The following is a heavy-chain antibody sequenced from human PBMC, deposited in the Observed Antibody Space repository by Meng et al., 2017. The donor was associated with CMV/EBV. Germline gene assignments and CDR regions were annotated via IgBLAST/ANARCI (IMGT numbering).Heavy chain of an antibody. CDR3: ARDLQLFRSSWHPVDI. J-gene: IGHJ3*02. Sequence: GGSLRLSCAASGFTFDDYAMHWVRQAPGKGLEWVSSISSSSSYIYYADSVKGRFTISRDNAKNSLYLQMNSLRAEDTAVYYCARDLQLFRSSWHPVDIWGQGTMVTVSS. CDR2: ISSSSSYI. CDR1: GFTFDDYA. D-gene: IGHD6-13*01. V-gene: IGHV3-21*01.